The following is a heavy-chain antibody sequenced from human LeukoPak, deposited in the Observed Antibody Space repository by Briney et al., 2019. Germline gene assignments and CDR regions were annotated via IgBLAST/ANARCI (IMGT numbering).Heavy chain of an antibody. J-gene: IGHJ6*02. D-gene: IGHD6-19*01. CDR3: ARASSSGWPLDYYGMDV. CDR2: ISYDGSNK. CDR1: GFTSSSYA. V-gene: IGHV3-30-3*01. Sequence: GGSLRLSCAASGFTSSSYAMHWVRQAPGKGLEWVAVISYDGSNKYYADSVKGRFTISRDNSKNTLYLQMNSLRAEDTAVYYCARASSSGWPLDYYGMDVWGQGTTVTVSS.